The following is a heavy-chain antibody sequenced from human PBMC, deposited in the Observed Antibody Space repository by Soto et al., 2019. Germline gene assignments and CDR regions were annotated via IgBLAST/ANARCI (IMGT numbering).Heavy chain of an antibody. D-gene: IGHD4-17*01. CDR3: ARRYGDCFDY. Sequence: SETLSLTCTVSGGSISSYYWSWIRQPPGKGLEWIGYIYYSGSTNYNPSLKSRVTISVDTSKNQFSLKLSSVTTADTAVYYCARRYGDCFDYWGQGTLVTVSS. CDR2: IYYSGST. J-gene: IGHJ4*02. V-gene: IGHV4-59*08. CDR1: GGSISSYY.